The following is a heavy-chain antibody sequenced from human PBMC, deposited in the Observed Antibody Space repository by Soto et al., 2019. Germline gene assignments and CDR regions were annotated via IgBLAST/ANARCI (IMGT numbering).Heavy chain of an antibody. CDR1: GGTFSSYA. CDR3: YWYYYDSSGHDPDY. CDR2: IIPIFGTA. D-gene: IGHD3-22*01. Sequence: SVKVSCKASGGTFSSYAISWVRQAPGQGLEWMGGIIPIFGTANYAQKFQGRVTITADESTSTAYMELSSLRSEDTAVYYCYWYYYDSSGHDPDYCGQGTLVTVSS. V-gene: IGHV1-69*13. J-gene: IGHJ4*02.